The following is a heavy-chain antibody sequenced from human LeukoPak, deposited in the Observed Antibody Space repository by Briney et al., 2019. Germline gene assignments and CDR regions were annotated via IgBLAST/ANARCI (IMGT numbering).Heavy chain of an antibody. CDR1: GYSFTSYW. V-gene: IGHV5-51*01. D-gene: IGHD3-10*01. CDR3: ARVIGSTTLWFGELFGY. Sequence: GESLKISCKGSGYSFTSYWIGWVRQMPGKGLEWMGIIYLGDSDTRYSPSFQGQVTISADKSISTAYLQWSSLKASDTAMYYCARVIGSTTLWFGELFGYWGQGTLVTVSS. CDR2: IYLGDSDT. J-gene: IGHJ4*02.